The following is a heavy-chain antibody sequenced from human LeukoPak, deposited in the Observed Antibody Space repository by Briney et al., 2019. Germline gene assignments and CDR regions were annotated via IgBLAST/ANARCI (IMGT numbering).Heavy chain of an antibody. Sequence: ASVKVPCKASGYAFISYNINWLRQATGQGLEWMGWVNPRSGDAGYLQKFQGRLTITRDSSIDTAYMDLSGLSSEDTAVYYCARGVPLGYCTYGVCYPPYYFDYWGQGTLVTASS. CDR2: VNPRSGDA. V-gene: IGHV1-8*03. J-gene: IGHJ4*02. D-gene: IGHD2-8*01. CDR3: ARGVPLGYCTYGVCYPPYYFDY. CDR1: GYAFISYN.